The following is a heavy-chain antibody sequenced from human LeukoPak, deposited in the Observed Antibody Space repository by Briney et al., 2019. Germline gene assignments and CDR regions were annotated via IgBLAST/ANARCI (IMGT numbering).Heavy chain of an antibody. Sequence: SGTLSLTCTVSGGSVSSYYWSWIRQPPGKGLEWIGYIYYSGSTNYNLSLESRVTISVDTSKNQFSLKLCSVTAADKAVYYCARGHSGSYSGDYYFGLDVWGHGTTVTASS. D-gene: IGHD1-26*01. J-gene: IGHJ6*02. V-gene: IGHV4-59*02. CDR3: ARGHSGSYSGDYYFGLDV. CDR1: GGSVSSYY. CDR2: IYYSGST.